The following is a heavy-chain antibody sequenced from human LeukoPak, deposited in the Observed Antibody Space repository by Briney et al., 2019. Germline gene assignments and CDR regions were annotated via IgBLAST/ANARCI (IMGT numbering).Heavy chain of an antibody. CDR3: ASGVGYSSSSVFDY. Sequence: ASVKVSCKASGYAFTSYDINWVRQATGQGLEWMGWMNPNSGNTGYAQKFQGRVTMTRNTSISTAYMELSSLRSEDTAVYYCASGVGYSSSSVFDYWGQGTLVTVSS. V-gene: IGHV1-8*01. CDR2: MNPNSGNT. CDR1: GYAFTSYD. J-gene: IGHJ4*02. D-gene: IGHD6-6*01.